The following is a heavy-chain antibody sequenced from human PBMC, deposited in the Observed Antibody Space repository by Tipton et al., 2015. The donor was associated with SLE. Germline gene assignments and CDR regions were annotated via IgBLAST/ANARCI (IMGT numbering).Heavy chain of an antibody. CDR2: IYYSGST. D-gene: IGHD3-3*01. Sequence: TLSLTCTVSGGSISSYYWSWIRQPPGKGLEWIGYIYYSGSTNYNPSLKSRVTISVDTSKNQFSLKLSSVTAADRAVYYCARERAYYDFWSGYPDYYYYGMDVWGQGTTVTVSS. V-gene: IGHV4-59*01. CDR1: GGSISSYY. J-gene: IGHJ6*02. CDR3: ARERAYYDFWSGYPDYYYYGMDV.